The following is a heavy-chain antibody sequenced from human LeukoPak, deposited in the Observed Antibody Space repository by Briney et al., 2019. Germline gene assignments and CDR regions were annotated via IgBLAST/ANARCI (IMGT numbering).Heavy chain of an antibody. CDR1: GFTFSSYA. J-gene: IGHJ6*04. Sequence: TGGSLRLSCAASGFTFSSYAMHWVRQAPGKGLEWVAVISYDGSNKYYADSVKGRFTISGDNAKNSLYLQMNSLRAEDTAVYYCAELGITMIGGVWGKGTTVTISS. V-gene: IGHV3-30*04. D-gene: IGHD3-10*02. CDR2: ISYDGSNK. CDR3: AELGITMIGGV.